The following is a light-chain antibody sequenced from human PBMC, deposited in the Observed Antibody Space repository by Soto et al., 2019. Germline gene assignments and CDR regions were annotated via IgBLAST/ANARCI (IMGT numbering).Light chain of an antibody. CDR3: QQANSFPRT. CDR2: DAS. Sequence: DIEMTQSPSSVSASLGDRVTITCRASQGISYRLAWYQQKPGKAPKLLIYDASSLQSGVPSRFSGSGSGADFTLTISSLQPEDFATYYCQQANSFPRTFGQGTKVEIK. CDR1: QGISYR. V-gene: IGKV1-12*01. J-gene: IGKJ1*01.